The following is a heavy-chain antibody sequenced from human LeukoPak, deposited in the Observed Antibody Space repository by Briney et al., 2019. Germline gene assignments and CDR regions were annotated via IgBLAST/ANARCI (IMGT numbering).Heavy chain of an antibody. CDR1: GFTINTYS. V-gene: IGHV3-21*06. CDR3: LRGDRRDY. Sequence: AGGSLRLSCEASGFTINTYSMNWARQAPGKGLEWISSIDSSGGYMFYADSVKGRFIISRDNAKDSLYLQMNSLRVEDTAVYYCLRGDRRDYWGQGTLVTVSS. CDR2: IDSSGGYM. J-gene: IGHJ4*02.